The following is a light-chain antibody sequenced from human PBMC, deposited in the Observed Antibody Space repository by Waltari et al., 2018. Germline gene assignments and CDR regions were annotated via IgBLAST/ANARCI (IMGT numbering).Light chain of an antibody. CDR3: QKYDRLPAT. CDR2: GAS. CDR1: QIVSMF. Sequence: EIVLTQSPGTLSLSPGERGNLSCRASQIVSMFLAWYQQKPGQAPRLLIYGASTRATGIPDRFSGSGSGTDFSLTISRLEPEDFAVYYCQKYDRLPATFGQGTKVEIK. J-gene: IGKJ1*01. V-gene: IGKV3-20*01.